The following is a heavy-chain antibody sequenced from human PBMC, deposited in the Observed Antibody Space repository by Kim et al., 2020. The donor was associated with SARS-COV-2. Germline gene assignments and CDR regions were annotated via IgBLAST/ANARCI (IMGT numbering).Heavy chain of an antibody. V-gene: IGHV4-39*01. Sequence: NPTLQSPVTLSVDTSKNPFSLKLSSVPAADTAVYYCARHFPTAMAFDYWGQGTLVTVSS. D-gene: IGHD5-18*01. J-gene: IGHJ4*02. CDR3: ARHFPTAMAFDY.